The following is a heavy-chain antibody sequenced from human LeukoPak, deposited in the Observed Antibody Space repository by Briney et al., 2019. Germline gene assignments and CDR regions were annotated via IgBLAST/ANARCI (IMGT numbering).Heavy chain of an antibody. J-gene: IGHJ3*02. CDR3: ARDLVTVTKGFDI. D-gene: IGHD4-17*01. V-gene: IGHV4-59*11. CDR2: ISYIGTT. Sequence: SETLSLTCAVSGDSFSSHYWTWIRQPPGRGLEWIGYISYIGTTNYNPSLKSRVTIPIDTSKNQFSLKLSSVTTADTAVYYCARDLVTVTKGFDIWGLGTMVTVSS. CDR1: GDSFSSHY.